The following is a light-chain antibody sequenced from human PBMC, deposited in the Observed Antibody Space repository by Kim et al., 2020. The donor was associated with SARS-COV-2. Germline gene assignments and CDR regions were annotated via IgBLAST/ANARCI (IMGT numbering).Light chain of an antibody. CDR1: QSVTSN. V-gene: IGKV3-15*01. Sequence: VSPGERTTRPCRASQSVTSNLAWYQQKPGQAPRLLIYGASTRATGIPARFSGSGSGTEFTLTISSLQSEDFAVYYCQQYNSWLITFGQGTRLEIK. CDR3: QQYNSWLIT. CDR2: GAS. J-gene: IGKJ5*01.